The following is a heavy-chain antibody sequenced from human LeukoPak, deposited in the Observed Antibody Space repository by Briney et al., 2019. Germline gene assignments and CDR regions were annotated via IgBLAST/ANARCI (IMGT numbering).Heavy chain of an antibody. J-gene: IGHJ4*02. V-gene: IGHV4-4*02. CDR2: INHSGST. CDR3: ARRSYNSPFRY. CDR1: GGSISSSNW. D-gene: IGHD5-24*01. Sequence: SGTLSLTCAVSGGSISSSNWWSWVRQPPGKGLEWIGEINHSGSTNYNPSLKSRVALSVDTSKNQFSLKLSSVTAADTAVYYCARRSYNSPFRYWGQGTLVTVSS.